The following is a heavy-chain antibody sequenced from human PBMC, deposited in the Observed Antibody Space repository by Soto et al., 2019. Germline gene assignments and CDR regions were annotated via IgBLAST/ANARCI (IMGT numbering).Heavy chain of an antibody. V-gene: IGHV4-34*01. D-gene: IGHD6-13*01. CDR2: INHSGST. CDR1: GGSFSGYY. CDR3: ARSSSSWYVGWFDP. J-gene: IGHJ5*02. Sequence: SETLSLTCAFYGGSFSGYYWSWIRQPPGKGLEWIGEINHSGSTNYNPSLKSRVTISVDTSKNQFSLKLSSVTAADTAVYYCARSSSSWYVGWFDPWGQGTLVTVSS.